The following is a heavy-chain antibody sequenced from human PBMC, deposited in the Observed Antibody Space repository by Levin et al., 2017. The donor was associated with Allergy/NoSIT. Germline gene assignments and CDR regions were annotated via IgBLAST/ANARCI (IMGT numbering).Heavy chain of an antibody. CDR2: ISWNSGSI. Sequence: PGGSLRLSCAASGFTFDDYAMHWVRQAPGKGLEWVSGISWNSGSIGYADSVKGRFTISRDNAKNSLYLQMNSLRAVDTALYYCAKDSSGGWAHYWGQGTLVTVSS. D-gene: IGHD3-16*01. CDR1: GFTFDDYA. V-gene: IGHV3-9*01. CDR3: AKDSSGGWAHY. J-gene: IGHJ4*02.